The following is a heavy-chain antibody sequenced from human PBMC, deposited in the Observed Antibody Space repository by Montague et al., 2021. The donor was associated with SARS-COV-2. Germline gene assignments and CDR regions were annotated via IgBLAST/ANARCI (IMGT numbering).Heavy chain of an antibody. CDR2: MYYSGST. J-gene: IGHJ4*02. Sequence: SETLSLTCTVSGGSISSYYWSWIRQPPGKGLEWIGYMYYSGSTNYNPSLKSRVTLSVDTSKNQFSLKVSSVTAADTAVYYCARDFDYWGQGTLVTVSS. V-gene: IGHV4-59*13. CDR3: ARDFDY. CDR1: GGSISSYY.